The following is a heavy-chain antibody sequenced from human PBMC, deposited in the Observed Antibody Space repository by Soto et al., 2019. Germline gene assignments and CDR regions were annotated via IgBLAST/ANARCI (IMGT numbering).Heavy chain of an antibody. J-gene: IGHJ1*01. D-gene: IGHD4-17*01. CDR2: ISAYNGNT. CDR3: ARDGVDLDYGDYGHFQH. Sequence: QVQLVQSGAEVKKPGASVKVSCKASGYTFTSYGISWVRQAPGQGLEWMGWISAYNGNTNYAQKLQGRVTMTTDTSTGTAYMELRSLRSDDTAVYYCARDGVDLDYGDYGHFQHWGQAPWSPSPQ. CDR1: GYTFTSYG. V-gene: IGHV1-18*01.